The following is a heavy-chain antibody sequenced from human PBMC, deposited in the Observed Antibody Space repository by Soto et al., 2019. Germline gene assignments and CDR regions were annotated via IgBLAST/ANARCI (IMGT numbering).Heavy chain of an antibody. CDR1: GGTFSSYA. J-gene: IGHJ5*02. Sequence: ASVKVSCKASGGTFSSYAISWVRQAPGQGLEWMGGIIPIFGTANYAQKFQGRVTITADESTSTAYMELSSLRSEDTAVYYCARGERYCSSTSCYLGRLNWFDPLGHGTLVTVSS. CDR2: IIPIFGTA. V-gene: IGHV1-69*13. D-gene: IGHD2-2*01. CDR3: ARGERYCSSTSCYLGRLNWFDP.